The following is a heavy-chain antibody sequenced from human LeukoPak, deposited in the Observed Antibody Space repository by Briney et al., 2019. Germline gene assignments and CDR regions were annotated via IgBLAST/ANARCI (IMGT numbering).Heavy chain of an antibody. D-gene: IGHD2-2*01. CDR3: ARHEVEDCSSTSCLNWFDP. CDR2: IYYSGST. V-gene: IGHV4-59*08. CDR1: GGSISSYY. Sequence: PSETLSLTCTVSGGSISSYYWSWIRQPPGKGLEWIGYIYYSGSTNYNPSLKSRVTISVDTSKNQFSLKLSSVTAADTAVYYCARHEVEDCSSTSCLNWFDPWGQGTLVTVSS. J-gene: IGHJ5*02.